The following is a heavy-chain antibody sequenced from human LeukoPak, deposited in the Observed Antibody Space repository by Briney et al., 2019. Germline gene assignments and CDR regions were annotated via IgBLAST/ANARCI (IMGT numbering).Heavy chain of an antibody. V-gene: IGHV4-39*07. CDR2: FYYSGST. CDR3: ARGSSGATPYYFDY. Sequence: LRLSCAASGFTFGRYGMHWVRQAPGKGLECIGSFYYSGSTFYNPSLKRRVTISGDTSKNQFSLKLSSVTAADTAVYYCARGSSGATPYYFDYWGQGTLVTVSS. J-gene: IGHJ4*02. CDR1: GFTFGRYG. D-gene: IGHD3-22*01.